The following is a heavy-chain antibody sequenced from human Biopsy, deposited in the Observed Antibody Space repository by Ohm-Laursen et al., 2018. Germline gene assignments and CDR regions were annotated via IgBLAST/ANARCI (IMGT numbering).Heavy chain of an antibody. D-gene: IGHD3-10*01. J-gene: IGHJ6*02. CDR1: GDTFSRSA. CDR3: ARGGSGSGYYGMDV. V-gene: IGHV1-69*04. Sequence: APSVKVSCKASGDTFSRSAFFWVRQAPGQGLVYLGRIIPIVGITNHAQTFQGRITLTADKSTFMVYMELSRLRSDDTTIYYCARGGSGSGYYGMDVWGQGATVSVSS. CDR2: IIPIVGIT.